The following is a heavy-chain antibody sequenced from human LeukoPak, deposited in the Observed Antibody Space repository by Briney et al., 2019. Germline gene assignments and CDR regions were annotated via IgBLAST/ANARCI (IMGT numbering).Heavy chain of an antibody. CDR2: ISGSGGST. J-gene: IGHJ1*01. Sequence: GGSLRLSCAASGFTFSSYWMSWVRQAPGKGLEWVSAISGSGGSTYYADSVKGRFTISRDNSKNTLYLQMNSLRAEDTAVYYCAKVLPAAFRAEYFQHWGQGTLVTVSS. D-gene: IGHD2-2*01. CDR3: AKVLPAAFRAEYFQH. CDR1: GFTFSSYW. V-gene: IGHV3-23*01.